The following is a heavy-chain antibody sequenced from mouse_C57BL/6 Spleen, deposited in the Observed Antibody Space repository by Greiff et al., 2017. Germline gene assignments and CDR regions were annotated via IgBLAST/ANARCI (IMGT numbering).Heavy chain of an antibody. CDR3: ARQLSQEAWFAY. Sequence: QVQLQQPGAELVRPGSSVKLSCKASGYTFTSYWMHWVKQRPIQGLEWIGNIDPSDSETHYNQKFKDKATLTVDKSSSTAYMQLSSLTSEDSAVYYCARQLSQEAWFAYWGQGTLVTVSA. J-gene: IGHJ3*01. CDR2: IDPSDSET. V-gene: IGHV1-52*01. CDR1: GYTFTSYW. D-gene: IGHD3-2*02.